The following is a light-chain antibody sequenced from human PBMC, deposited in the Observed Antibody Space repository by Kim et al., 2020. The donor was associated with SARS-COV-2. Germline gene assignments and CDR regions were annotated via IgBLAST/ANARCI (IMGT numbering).Light chain of an antibody. V-gene: IGKV1-39*01. Sequence: ASVGERVVITCRTSESIDRYLSWYQQKPGKAPTLLIYAASTLQSGVPSRFSGAGSGTDFTLTITSVQPEDFATYYWQQNYSPPRTFGQGTRVDIK. CDR1: ESIDRY. J-gene: IGKJ1*01. CDR3: QQNYSPPRT. CDR2: AAS.